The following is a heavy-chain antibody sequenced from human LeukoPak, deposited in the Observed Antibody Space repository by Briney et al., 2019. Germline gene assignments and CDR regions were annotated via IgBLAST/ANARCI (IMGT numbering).Heavy chain of an antibody. CDR3: TRDGYNF. D-gene: IGHD5-24*01. J-gene: IGHJ1*01. Sequence: GRSLRLSCTTSGFTFGDYAMSWVRQAPGKGLEWVGFIRRKAYGGTAEYAASVKGRFIISRDDSKSIAYLQMNSLKSEDTAIYYCTRDGYNFRGQGTLATVSS. CDR1: GFTFGDYA. V-gene: IGHV3-49*04. CDR2: IRRKAYGGTA.